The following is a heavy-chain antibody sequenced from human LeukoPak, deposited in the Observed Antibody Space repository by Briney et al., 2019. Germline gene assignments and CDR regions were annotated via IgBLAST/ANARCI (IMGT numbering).Heavy chain of an antibody. CDR3: AKGGRDFWTLLDY. V-gene: IGHV3-30*02. J-gene: IGHJ4*02. CDR2: IRYDGSNK. Sequence: PGGSLRLSCAASGFTFSSYGMHWVRQAPGKGLEWVAFIRYDGSNKYYADSVKGRFTISRDNSKNTLYLQMNSLRAEDTVVYYCAKGGRDFWTLLDYWGQGTLVTVSS. D-gene: IGHD3-3*01. CDR1: GFTFSSYG.